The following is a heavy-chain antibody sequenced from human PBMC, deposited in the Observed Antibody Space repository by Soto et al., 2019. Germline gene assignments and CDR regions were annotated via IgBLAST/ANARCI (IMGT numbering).Heavy chain of an antibody. CDR2: ISGSGGST. CDR1: RFSFSSYE. CDR3: AKARGYSGYRTLGY. J-gene: IGHJ4*02. Sequence: GGSLRLSCVASRFSFSSYEMSWVRQAAGKGLEWVSAISGSGGSTYYADSVKGRFTISRDNSKNTLYLQMNSLRAEDTAVYYRAKARGYSGYRTLGYWGQGTLVTVSS. D-gene: IGHD5-12*01. V-gene: IGHV3-23*01.